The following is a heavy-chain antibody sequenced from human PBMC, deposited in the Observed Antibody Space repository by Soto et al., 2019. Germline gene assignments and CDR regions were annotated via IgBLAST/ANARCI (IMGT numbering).Heavy chain of an antibody. CDR2: IRSKANSYAT. CDR3: TSHDSDDYGDYESRLLDY. J-gene: IGHJ4*02. V-gene: IGHV3-73*01. D-gene: IGHD4-17*01. Sequence: PGESLKIPCAASGFTSSRSAMHGVRQASGKGLEWVGRIRSKANSYATAYAASVKGRFTISRDDSKNTAYRPRNSLKTEDTAVYYCTSHDSDDYGDYESRLLDYWGQGPLVTVSS. CDR1: GFTSSRSA.